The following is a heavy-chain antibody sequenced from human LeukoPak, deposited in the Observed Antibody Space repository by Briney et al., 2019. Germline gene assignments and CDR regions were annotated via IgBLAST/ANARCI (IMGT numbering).Heavy chain of an antibody. D-gene: IGHD2-2*01. J-gene: IGHJ6*03. Sequence: SETLSLTCTVSGGSISSGGYYWSWIWQPPGKGLEWIGYIYHSGSTYYNPSLKSRVTISVDRSKNQFSLKLSSVTAADTAVYYCARGAVPAAFDMDVWGKGTTVTVSS. CDR3: ARGAVPAAFDMDV. V-gene: IGHV4-30-2*01. CDR2: IYHSGST. CDR1: GGSISSGGYY.